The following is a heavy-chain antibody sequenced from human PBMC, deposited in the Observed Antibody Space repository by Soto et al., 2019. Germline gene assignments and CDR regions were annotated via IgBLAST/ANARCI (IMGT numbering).Heavy chain of an antibody. CDR1: GFTFSSYG. CDR3: ARDVRSSGHAFDI. V-gene: IGHV3-33*01. Sequence: GGSLRLSCAASGFTFSSYGMHWVRQAPGKGLEWVAVIWYDGSNKYYADSVKGRFTISRDNSKNTLYMQMNSLRAEDTAVYYCARDVRSSGHAFDIWGQGTMVTVSS. CDR2: IWYDGSNK. J-gene: IGHJ3*02. D-gene: IGHD6-19*01.